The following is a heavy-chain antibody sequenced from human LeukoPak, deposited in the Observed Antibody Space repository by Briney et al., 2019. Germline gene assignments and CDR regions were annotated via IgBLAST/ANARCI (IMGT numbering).Heavy chain of an antibody. Sequence: GGSLRLSCTDSGNNSDDYGMSWVRQAPQKGLELVAGINWDGGATAYADSVKGRFTITGDHAKNSLLLQMKSLRAEDTGLYFCARDLSSSWYSLGYWGQGILVTVSS. CDR2: INWDGGAT. CDR1: GNNSDDYG. D-gene: IGHD6-13*01. CDR3: ARDLSSSWYSLGY. V-gene: IGHV3-20*04. J-gene: IGHJ4*02.